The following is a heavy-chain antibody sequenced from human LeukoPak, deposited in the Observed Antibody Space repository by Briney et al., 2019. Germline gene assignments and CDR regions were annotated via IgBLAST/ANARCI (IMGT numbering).Heavy chain of an antibody. D-gene: IGHD3-10*01. CDR3: ARHAPPELLWYNWFDP. CDR1: GGSISSYY. Sequence: NTSDTLSLTCTVSGGSISSYYWSWIRQPPGKGLEWIGYIYYSGSTNYNPSLKSRVTISVDTSKNQFSLKLSSVTAADTAVYYCARHAPPELLWYNWFDPWGQGTLVTVSS. V-gene: IGHV4-59*08. CDR2: IYYSGST. J-gene: IGHJ5*02.